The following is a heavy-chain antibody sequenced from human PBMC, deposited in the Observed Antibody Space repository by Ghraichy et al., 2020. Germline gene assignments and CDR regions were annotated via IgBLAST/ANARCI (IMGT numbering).Heavy chain of an antibody. CDR2: ISGSGGST. J-gene: IGHJ4*02. D-gene: IGHD2-2*01. Sequence: GGSLRLSCAASGFTFSSYAMSWVRQAPGKGLEWVSAISGSGGSTYYADSVKGRFTISRDNSKNTLYLQMNSLRAEDTAVYYCAKARMTQYQLLLYLVDYWGQGTLVTVSS. V-gene: IGHV3-23*01. CDR3: AKARMTQYQLLLYLVDY. CDR1: GFTFSSYA.